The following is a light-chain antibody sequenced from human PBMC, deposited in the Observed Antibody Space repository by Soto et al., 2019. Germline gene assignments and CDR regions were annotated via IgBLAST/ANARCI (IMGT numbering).Light chain of an antibody. CDR3: SAYAGSNTFVV. V-gene: IGLV2-14*01. CDR1: SSDIGSYNF. J-gene: IGLJ1*01. CDR2: EVN. Sequence: QSALPQPASVSGSPGQSITISCTGTSSDIGSYNFVSWYQQHPDKAPKLMVYEVNNRPSGISNRFSGSKSGNTASLTISGLQSEDEAEYFCSAYAGSNTFVVFGTGTKGTVL.